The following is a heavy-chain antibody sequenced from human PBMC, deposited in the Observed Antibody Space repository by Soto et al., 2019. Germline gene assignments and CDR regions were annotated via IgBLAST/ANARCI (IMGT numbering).Heavy chain of an antibody. CDR3: ARDRTGSGSYHNWFDP. D-gene: IGHD3-10*01. J-gene: IGHJ5*02. V-gene: IGHV3-33*01. CDR2: IWYDGSNK. CDR1: GFTFSSYG. Sequence: VQLVESGGGVVQPGRSLRLSCAASGFTFSSYGMHWVRQAPGKGLEWVAVIWYDGSNKYYADSVKGRFTISRDNSKNTLYLKMNSLRAEDTAVYYCARDRTGSGSYHNWFDPWGQGTLVTVSS.